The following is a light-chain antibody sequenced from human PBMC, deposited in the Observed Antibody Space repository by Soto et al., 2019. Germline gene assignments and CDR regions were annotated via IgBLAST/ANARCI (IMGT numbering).Light chain of an antibody. J-gene: IGKJ1*01. CDR3: QQFHNWPRT. CDR2: GAS. CDR1: QSMGSN. V-gene: IGKV3-15*01. Sequence: EIVLTQSPGALSLSPGERATLSCRASQSMGSNVAWYQQKPGQAPRLLIYGASTRAAGIPARFSGSGSGTEFTLTITSLQFEDFAVYYCQQFHNWPRTFGQGTKGDIK.